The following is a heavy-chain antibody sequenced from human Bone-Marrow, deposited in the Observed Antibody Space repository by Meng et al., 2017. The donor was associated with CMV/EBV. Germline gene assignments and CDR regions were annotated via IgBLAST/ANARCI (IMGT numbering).Heavy chain of an antibody. D-gene: IGHD3-3*01. CDR1: GYTFTGYY. CDR2: MNPNSGNT. CDR3: ARVRYHFWSGYYTARLFDY. V-gene: IGHV1-8*02. J-gene: IGHJ4*02. Sequence: ASVKVSCKASGYTFTGYYMHWVRQAPGQGLEWMGWMNPNSGNTGYAQKFQGRVTMTRNTSISTAYMELSSLRSEDTAVYYCARVRYHFWSGYYTARLFDYWGQGTLVTVSS.